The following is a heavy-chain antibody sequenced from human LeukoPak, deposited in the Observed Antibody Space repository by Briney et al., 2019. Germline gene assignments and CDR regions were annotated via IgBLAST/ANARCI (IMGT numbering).Heavy chain of an antibody. J-gene: IGHJ4*02. V-gene: IGHV4-59*01. D-gene: IGHD6-19*01. CDR1: GGSISSYY. CDR3: ASSSGWQRGIDY. Sequence: SETLSLTCTVSGGSISSYYWSWIRQPPGKALEWIGYIYYSGSTNYNPSLKSRVTISVDTSKNQFSLKLSSVTAADTAVYYCASSSGWQRGIDYWGQGTLVTVSS. CDR2: IYYSGST.